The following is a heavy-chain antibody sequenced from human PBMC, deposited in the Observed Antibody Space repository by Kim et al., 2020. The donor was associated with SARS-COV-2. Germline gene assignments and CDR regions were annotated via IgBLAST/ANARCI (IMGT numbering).Heavy chain of an antibody. CDR3: AKAGKNDHHYQSPFES. Sequence: GGSLRLSCFASGFSISNYAMYWVRQTPGRGLEWVALISTDGSETFYADSVKGRFFISRDSSKSALDLQMNSLRLEDTAVYYCAKAGKNDHHYQSPFESWGQGTLVTVSS. CDR1: GFSISNYA. D-gene: IGHD2-2*01. CDR2: ISTDGSET. J-gene: IGHJ4*02. V-gene: IGHV3-30-3*01.